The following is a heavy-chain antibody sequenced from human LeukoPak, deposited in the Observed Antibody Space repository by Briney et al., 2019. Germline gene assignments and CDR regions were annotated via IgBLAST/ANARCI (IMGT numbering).Heavy chain of an antibody. V-gene: IGHV3-69-1*01. J-gene: IGHJ4*02. CDR2: ISSTNSI. Sequence: PGGSLRLSCAASGFTFSDFYMSWIRQAPGKGLEWVSYISSTNSIYYADSVEGRFSLSRDNAENSLYLQMNTLRAEDTAVYYCAREGGPYRPLDYSGQGTLVTVAS. CDR3: AREGGPYRPLDY. CDR1: GFTFSDFY.